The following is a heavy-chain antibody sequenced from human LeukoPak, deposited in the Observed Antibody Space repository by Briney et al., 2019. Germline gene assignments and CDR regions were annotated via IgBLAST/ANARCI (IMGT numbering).Heavy chain of an antibody. CDR3: ARDKASSGWYYFDS. J-gene: IGHJ4*02. D-gene: IGHD6-19*01. CDR2: ISSSSNTI. V-gene: IGHV3-48*01. CDR1: GFTLSSYC. Sequence: PGGSLTLPCAPSGFTLSSYCMNCARQAPGGGLEWVSYISSSSNTIYYADSVKGRFTISRDNAKNSLYLQMNSLRAEDTAVYYCARDKASSGWYYFDSWGQGTLVTVSS.